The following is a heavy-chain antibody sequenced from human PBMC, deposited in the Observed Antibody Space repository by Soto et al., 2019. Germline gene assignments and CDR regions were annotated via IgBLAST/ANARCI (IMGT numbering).Heavy chain of an antibody. J-gene: IGHJ4*02. CDR3: ARHRIEVVWRGFDF. CDR2: SSYNGGT. D-gene: IGHD3-10*01. V-gene: IGHV4-39*01. Sequence: PSETLSLTCTVSTDSSSFTNSYWGWIGQPPGKGLQWIGSSSYNGGTFYNPSLKGRVVISFDTSKKQSSLQVTSVTAADTAVYFCARHRIEVVWRGFDFWGQGSPVTVSS. CDR1: TDSSSFTNSY.